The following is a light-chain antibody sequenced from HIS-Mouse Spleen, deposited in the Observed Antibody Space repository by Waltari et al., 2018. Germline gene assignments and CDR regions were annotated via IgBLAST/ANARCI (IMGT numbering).Light chain of an antibody. CDR2: EGS. Sequence: QSALTQPASVSGSPGQSITISCTGTSSDVGSYNLVSWYQQHPVKAPKLMIDEGSKRPSGVSNRFSGSKSGNTASLTISGLQAEDEADYYCCSYAGSSTVVFGGGTKLTVL. CDR3: CSYAGSSTVV. CDR1: SSDVGSYNL. J-gene: IGLJ2*01. V-gene: IGLV2-23*01.